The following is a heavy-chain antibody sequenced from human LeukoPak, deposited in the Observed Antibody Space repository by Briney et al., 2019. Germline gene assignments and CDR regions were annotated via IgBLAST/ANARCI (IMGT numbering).Heavy chain of an antibody. V-gene: IGHV4-59*01. J-gene: IGHJ4*02. Sequence: SETLSLTCTVSGVSISSYYWSWIRQPPGKGLEWIGYIYYSGNTNYNPSLKSRVTISVDTSKNQFSLKLSSVTAADTAVYYCARVGVSGAARLDYWGQGTLVTVSS. D-gene: IGHD3-16*01. CDR1: GVSISSYY. CDR2: IYYSGNT. CDR3: ARVGVSGAARLDY.